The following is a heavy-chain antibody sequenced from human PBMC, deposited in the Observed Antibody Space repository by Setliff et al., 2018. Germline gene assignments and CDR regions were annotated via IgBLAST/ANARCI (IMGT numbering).Heavy chain of an antibody. J-gene: IGHJ4*02. V-gene: IGHV4-4*07. D-gene: IGHD3-10*01. CDR2: IYVTEST. Sequence: SETLTLTCTVSGDSISNYYWNWIRQPAGKGLEWIGRIYVTESTKYNPSLKSRVTLSIDTSKNQFSLKLSSVTAADAALYYCAASRAYTGAVEEWFLPKTFDFWGQGSPVTV. CDR1: GDSISNYY. CDR3: AASRAYTGAVEEWFLPKTFDF.